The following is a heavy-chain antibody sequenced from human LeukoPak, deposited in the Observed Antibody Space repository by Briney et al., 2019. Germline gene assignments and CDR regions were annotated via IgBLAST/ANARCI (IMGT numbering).Heavy chain of an antibody. CDR1: GYSFTSYW. CDR2: FYPGLSDT. D-gene: IGHD5-24*01. CDR3: ARRRDGYNPFDY. Sequence: GGSLKISWKGSGYSFTSYWIGWVRQMHGKGLEWMGIFYPGLSDTRYSPSFQGQVTFSADTSISTAYLQWSSLKASDTAMYYCARRRDGYNPFDYWGQGTLVTVSS. J-gene: IGHJ4*02. V-gene: IGHV5-51*01.